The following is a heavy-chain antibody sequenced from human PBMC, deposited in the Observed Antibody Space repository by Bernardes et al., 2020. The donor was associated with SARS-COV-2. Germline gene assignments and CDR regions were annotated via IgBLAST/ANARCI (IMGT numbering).Heavy chain of an antibody. CDR3: AKFFPRVFEWLQGGYYYMDV. V-gene: IGHV3-23*01. J-gene: IGHJ6*03. CDR2: ISGSGVST. Sequence: GGSLRLSCAASGFTFSNSALSWVRQAPGKGLEWVSSISGSGVSTFYADSVKGRFTISRDNSENTLYLQMNSLRAEDTAVYFCAKFFPRVFEWLQGGYYYMDVWGKGTTVTVSS. D-gene: IGHD3-3*01. CDR1: GFTFSNSA.